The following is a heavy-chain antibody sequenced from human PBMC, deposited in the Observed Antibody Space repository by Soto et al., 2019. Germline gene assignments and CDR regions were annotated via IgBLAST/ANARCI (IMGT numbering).Heavy chain of an antibody. J-gene: IGHJ6*02. D-gene: IGHD2-2*01. CDR3: ARGPRCINTSCSNDFYHFGLDV. CDR1: GGSFSGYF. V-gene: IGHV4-34*01. Sequence: SETLSLTGAVYGGSFSGYFWTWVRQAPGKGLEWIGEINHSGRTNTNPSLKSRISTSVDTSKNQFSLRLSSVTAADTAFYYCARGPRCINTSCSNDFYHFGLDVWGQGTSVTVLL. CDR2: INHSGRT.